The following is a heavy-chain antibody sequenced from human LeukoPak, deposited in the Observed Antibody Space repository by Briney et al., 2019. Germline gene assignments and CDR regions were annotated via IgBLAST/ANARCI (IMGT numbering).Heavy chain of an antibody. J-gene: IGHJ3*02. CDR3: ARADYGDYGDAFDI. V-gene: IGHV3-21*01. D-gene: IGHD4-17*01. Sequence: PGGSLRLSCAASGFTFSSHSMNWVRQAPGKGLEWVSSISSSSSYIYYADSVKGRFTISRDNAKNSLHLQMNSLRAEDTAVYYCARADYGDYGDAFDIWGQGTMVTVSS. CDR1: GFTFSSHS. CDR2: ISSSSSYI.